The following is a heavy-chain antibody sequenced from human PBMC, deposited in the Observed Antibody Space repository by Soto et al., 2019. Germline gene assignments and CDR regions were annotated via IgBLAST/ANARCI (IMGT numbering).Heavy chain of an antibody. CDR1: GLNFRDYY. CDR2: ISGSGGTT. Sequence: RLCCAAAGLNFRDYYMSGIRKAPGKGLEWVSYISGSGGTTYYADSVRGRFTISRDNSKNTLFLQMSSLRAEDTALYYCAKQRAGYGSGSDTFYFDFWGQGTLVTVSS. D-gene: IGHD3-10*01. CDR3: AKQRAGYGSGSDTFYFDF. J-gene: IGHJ4*02. V-gene: IGHV3-11*01.